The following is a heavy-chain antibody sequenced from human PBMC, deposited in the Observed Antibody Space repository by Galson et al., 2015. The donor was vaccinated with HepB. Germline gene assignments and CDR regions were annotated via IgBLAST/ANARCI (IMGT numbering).Heavy chain of an antibody. D-gene: IGHD6-19*01. CDR2: ISGSGGST. CDR3: AKWGREQWLTPYYFDY. CDR1: GFTFSSYA. Sequence: SLRLSCAASGFTFSSYAMSWVRQAPGKGLEWVSAISGSGGSTYYADSVKGRFTISRDNSKNTLYLQMNSLRAEDTAVYYCAKWGREQWLTPYYFDYWGQGTLVTVSS. J-gene: IGHJ4*02. V-gene: IGHV3-23*01.